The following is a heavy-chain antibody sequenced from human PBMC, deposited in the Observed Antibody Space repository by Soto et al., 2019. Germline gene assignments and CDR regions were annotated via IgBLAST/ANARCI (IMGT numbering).Heavy chain of an antibody. CDR1: AFTFSDYH. V-gene: IGHV3-74*01. Sequence: EVQLVESGGDLVQPGGSLRLSCAASAFTFSDYHMHWVRQGPGKGPVWVSAISGDGGRTYYAGSVRGRFTISRDNAKSTVYLQMNSLRADDTAVYYCVRDFMTMAGIQWGQGTLVTVSS. CDR2: ISGDGGRT. J-gene: IGHJ4*02. D-gene: IGHD6-19*01. CDR3: VRDFMTMAGIQ.